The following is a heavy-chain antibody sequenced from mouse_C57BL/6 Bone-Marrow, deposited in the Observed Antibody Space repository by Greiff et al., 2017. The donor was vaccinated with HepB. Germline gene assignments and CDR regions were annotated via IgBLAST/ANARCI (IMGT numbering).Heavy chain of an antibody. CDR1: GFTFSDYY. J-gene: IGHJ3*01. Sequence: EVKVVESEGGLVQPGSSMKLSCTASGFTFSDYYMAWVRQVPEKGLEWVANINYDGSSTYYLDSLKSRFIISRDNAKNILYLQMSSLKSEDTATYYCARDYWFAYWGQGTLVTVSA. V-gene: IGHV5-16*01. CDR2: INYDGSST. CDR3: ARDYWFAY.